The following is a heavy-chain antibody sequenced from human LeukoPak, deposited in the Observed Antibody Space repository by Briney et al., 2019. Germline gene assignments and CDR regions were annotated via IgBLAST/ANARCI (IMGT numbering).Heavy chain of an antibody. CDR1: GYTFTGYY. Sequence: ASVKVSCKASGYTFTGYYMHWVRQAPGQGLEWMGWINTNTGNPTYAQGFTGRFVFSLDTSVSTAYLQISSLKAEDTAVYYCARGLGNIVLMAFDYWGQGTLVTVSS. D-gene: IGHD2-8*01. J-gene: IGHJ4*02. CDR2: INTNTGNP. CDR3: ARGLGNIVLMAFDY. V-gene: IGHV7-4-1*02.